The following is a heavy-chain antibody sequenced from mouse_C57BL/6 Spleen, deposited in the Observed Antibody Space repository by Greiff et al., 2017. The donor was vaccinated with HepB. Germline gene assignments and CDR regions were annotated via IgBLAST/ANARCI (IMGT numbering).Heavy chain of an antibody. D-gene: IGHD2-2*01. J-gene: IGHJ4*01. CDR1: GYTFTDYY. Sequence: VHVKQSGAELVRPGASVKLSCKASGYTFTDYYINWVKQRPGQGLEWIARIYPGSGNTYYNEKFKGKATLTAEKSSSTAYMQLSSLTSEDSAVYFCAREGAYGFYAMDYWGQGTSVTVSS. V-gene: IGHV1-76*01. CDR2: IYPGSGNT. CDR3: AREGAYGFYAMDY.